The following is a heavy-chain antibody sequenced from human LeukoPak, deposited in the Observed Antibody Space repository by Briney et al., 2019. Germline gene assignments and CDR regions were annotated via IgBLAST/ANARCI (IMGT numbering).Heavy chain of an antibody. CDR1: GYTLTELS. CDR2: FDPEDGET. D-gene: IGHD4-11*01. V-gene: IGHV1-24*01. CDR3: ATVYSDYAPFDY. J-gene: IGHJ4*02. Sequence: ASVKVSCKVSGYTLTELSMHWVRQAPGKGLGWMGGFDPEDGETIYAQKFQGRVTMTEDTSTDTAYMELSSLRSEDTAVYYCATVYSDYAPFDYWGQGTLVTVSS.